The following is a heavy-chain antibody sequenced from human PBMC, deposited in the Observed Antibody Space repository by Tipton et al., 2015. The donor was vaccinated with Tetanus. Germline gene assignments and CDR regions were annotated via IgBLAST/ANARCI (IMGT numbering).Heavy chain of an antibody. Sequence: SLRLSCAASGFTFSSYAMSWVRQAPGKGLEWVSGISGSSGSTYYAGSVKGRFTISGDNSKNTLYLEMNSLRAEDTALYYCAREADCSGGSCFSGDFDNWGQGTQVTVSS. CDR1: GFTFSSYA. J-gene: IGHJ4*02. CDR2: ISGSSGST. D-gene: IGHD2-15*01. CDR3: AREADCSGGSCFSGDFDN. V-gene: IGHV3-23*01.